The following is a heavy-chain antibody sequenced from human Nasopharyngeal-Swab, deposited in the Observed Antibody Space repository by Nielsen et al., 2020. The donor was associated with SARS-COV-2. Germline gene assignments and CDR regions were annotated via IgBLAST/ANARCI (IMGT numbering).Heavy chain of an antibody. D-gene: IGHD6-13*01. CDR2: INYSGNN. CDR3: ARDGYSSSRTLDY. Sequence: WIRQPPGKGLEWIEYINYSGNNYHNPSLKSRLTISVDTSKNQFSLKLSSVTAADTAVYYCARDGYSSSRTLDYWGQGTLVTVSS. J-gene: IGHJ4*02. V-gene: IGHV4-30-4*01.